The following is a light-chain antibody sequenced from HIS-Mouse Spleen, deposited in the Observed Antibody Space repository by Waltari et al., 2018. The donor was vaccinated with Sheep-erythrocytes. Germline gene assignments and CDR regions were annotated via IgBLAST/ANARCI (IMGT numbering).Light chain of an antibody. CDR3: SSYTSSSTPVV. V-gene: IGLV2-14*01. CDR2: EVS. Sequence: QSALTQPASVSGSPGQSITISCTGTSSDVGGYNYVSWYQQHPGKAPQLMIYEVSNRPSGGSNRFSGSKSGNTASLTISGLQAEDEAEYYCSSYTSSSTPVVFGGGTKLTVL. CDR1: SSDVGGYNY. J-gene: IGLJ2*01.